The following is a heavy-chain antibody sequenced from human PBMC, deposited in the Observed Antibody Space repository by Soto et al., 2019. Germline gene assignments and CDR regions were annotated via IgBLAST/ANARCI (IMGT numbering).Heavy chain of an antibody. CDR1: SVSNAW. CDR2: IKSKTDGGTT. V-gene: IGHV3-15*07. J-gene: IGHJ4*02. D-gene: IGHD3-22*01. Sequence: SVSNAWMNWVRQAPGKGLEWVGRIKSKTDGGTTDYAAPVKCRFTISRDDSKNTLYLQMNRLKTEDTAVYYCTTDYYDRGYWGQGTLVTVSS. CDR3: TTDYYDRGY.